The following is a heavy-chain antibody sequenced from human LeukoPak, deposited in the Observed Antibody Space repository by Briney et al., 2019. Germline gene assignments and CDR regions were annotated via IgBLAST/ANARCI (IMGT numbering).Heavy chain of an antibody. V-gene: IGHV4-59*01. D-gene: IGHD6-6*01. CDR1: SGSISSYY. CDR2: IHHSGNT. Sequence: SETLSLTCSVSSGSISSYYWSWIRQPPGMRLEWIGNIHHSGNTNYNPYLKSRVTISVDTSKNQFSLKLRSVTAADTAVYYCARGIHPWAARPSSFDIWGQGTMVTVSS. CDR3: ARGIHPWAARPSSFDI. J-gene: IGHJ3*02.